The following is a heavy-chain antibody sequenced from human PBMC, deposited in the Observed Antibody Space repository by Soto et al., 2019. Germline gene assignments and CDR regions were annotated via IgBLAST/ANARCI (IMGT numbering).Heavy chain of an antibody. CDR1: GFTFSSYS. J-gene: IGHJ6*02. CDR2: ISSSSSYI. CDR3: ARLHFWGTVNRDYYYYGMDV. V-gene: IGHV3-21*01. D-gene: IGHD3-16*01. Sequence: GGSLRLSCAASGFTFSSYSMNWVRQAPGKGLEWVSSISSSSSYIYYADSVKGRFTISRDNAKNSLYLQMNSLRAEDTAVYYCARLHFWGTVNRDYYYYGMDVWGQGTTVTVSS.